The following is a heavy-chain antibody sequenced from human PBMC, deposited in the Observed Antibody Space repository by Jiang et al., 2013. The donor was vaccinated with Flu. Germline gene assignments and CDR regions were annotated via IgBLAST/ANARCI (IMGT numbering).Heavy chain of an antibody. J-gene: IGHJ4*02. CDR3: ARDLERDYGDYHTAFDY. V-gene: IGHV1-3*01. CDR2: INAGNGNT. Sequence: CKASGYTFTSYAMHWVRQAPGQRLEWMGWINAGNGNTKYSQKFQGRVTITRDTSASTAYMELSSLRSEDTAVYYCARDLERDYGDYHTAFDYWGQGTLVTVSS. CDR1: GYTFTSYA. D-gene: IGHD4-17*01.